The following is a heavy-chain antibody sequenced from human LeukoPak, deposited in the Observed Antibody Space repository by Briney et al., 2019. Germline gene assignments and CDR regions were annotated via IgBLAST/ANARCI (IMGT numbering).Heavy chain of an antibody. V-gene: IGHV3-15*01. CDR1: GFIFSNAW. Sequence: GGSLRLSCAASGFIFSNAWMSWVRQAPGKGLEWVGRIKSKTDGGTTDYAAPVKGRFTISRDDSKNTLYLQMNSLKTEDTAVYYCTTEYYGSGSYYIVHGYWGQGTLVSVSS. CDR3: TTEYYGSGSYYIVHGY. CDR2: IKSKTDGGTT. J-gene: IGHJ4*02. D-gene: IGHD3-10*01.